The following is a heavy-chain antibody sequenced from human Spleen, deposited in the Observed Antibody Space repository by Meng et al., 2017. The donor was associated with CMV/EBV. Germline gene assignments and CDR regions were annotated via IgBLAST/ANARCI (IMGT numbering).Heavy chain of an antibody. CDR1: GGSISSSSYY. CDR3: ARDVRTVTTFKVYYHGMDV. D-gene: IGHD4-17*01. J-gene: IGHJ6*02. CDR2: IYYSGST. V-gene: IGHV4-39*07. Sequence: SETLSLTCTVSGGSISSSSYYWGWIRQPPGKGLEWIGSIYYSGSTYYNPSLKSRVTISVDTSKNQFSLKLSSVTAADTAVYYCARDVRTVTTFKVYYHGMDVWGQGTTVTVSS.